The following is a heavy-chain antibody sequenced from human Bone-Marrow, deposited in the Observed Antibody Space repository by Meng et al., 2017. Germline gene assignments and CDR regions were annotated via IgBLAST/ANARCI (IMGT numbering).Heavy chain of an antibody. CDR3: ARDSYDILTGYYSWFDP. J-gene: IGHJ5*02. D-gene: IGHD3-9*01. V-gene: IGHV3-7*01. Sequence: GEFLKTSCAASGFTFSSYWMSWVRQAPGKGLEWVANIKQDGSEKYYVDSVKGRFTISRDNAKNSLYLQMNSLRAEDTAVYYCARDSYDILTGYYSWFDPWGQGTLVTVSS. CDR2: IKQDGSEK. CDR1: GFTFSSYW.